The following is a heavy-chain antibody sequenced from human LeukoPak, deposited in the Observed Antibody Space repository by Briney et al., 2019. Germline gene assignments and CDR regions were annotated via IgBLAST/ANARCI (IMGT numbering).Heavy chain of an antibody. CDR3: ARQTGSGLFILP. CDR1: GGSISSYY. CDR2: IYYSGST. D-gene: IGHD3/OR15-3a*01. J-gene: IGHJ4*02. Sequence: SETLSLTCTVSGGSISSYYWSWIRQPPGKGLEWIGYIYYSGSTNYNPSLKSRVTISVDTSKNRFSLRLTSVTAAGTAVYYWARQTGSGLFILPGGQGTLVTVSS. V-gene: IGHV4-59*08.